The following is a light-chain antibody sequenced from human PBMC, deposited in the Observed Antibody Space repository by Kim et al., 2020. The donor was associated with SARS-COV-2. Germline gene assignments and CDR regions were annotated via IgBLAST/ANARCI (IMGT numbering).Light chain of an antibody. Sequence: SYELTQPPSVSVAPGKTARITCGGNNIGSKSVHWYQQKPGQAPVLVIYYDSDRPSGIPERFSGSNSGNTATLTISRVEAGDEADYYCQVWDSSRIGVFGGGTKLTVL. J-gene: IGLJ3*02. V-gene: IGLV3-21*04. CDR2: YDS. CDR3: QVWDSSRIGV. CDR1: NIGSKS.